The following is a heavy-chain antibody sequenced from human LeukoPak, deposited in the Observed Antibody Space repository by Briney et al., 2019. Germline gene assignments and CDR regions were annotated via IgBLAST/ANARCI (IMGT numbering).Heavy chain of an antibody. Sequence: SETLSLTCTVSGGSISSYYWSWIRQPPGKGLEWIGYIYYSGSTNYNPSLKSRVTISVDTSKNQFSLKLSSVTAADTAVYYCAREATTVVTPSHFDYWGQGTLVTVSS. V-gene: IGHV4-59*01. J-gene: IGHJ4*02. CDR2: IYYSGST. CDR1: GGSISSYY. CDR3: AREATTVVTPSHFDY. D-gene: IGHD4-23*01.